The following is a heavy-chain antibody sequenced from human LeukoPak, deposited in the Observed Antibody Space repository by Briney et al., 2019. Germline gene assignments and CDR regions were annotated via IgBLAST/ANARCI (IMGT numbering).Heavy chain of an antibody. V-gene: IGHV4-39*02. D-gene: IGHD3-22*01. CDR2: IYYSGST. Sequence: SETLSLTCTVSAGSIISSSYYWGWIRQPPGTGLEWIGSIYYSGSTYYNPSLKRRVTISVNTSKNQFSLKLSSVTAADTAVYYCARETYYYDSSGYPYFDYWGQGTLVTVSS. CDR1: AGSIISSSYY. J-gene: IGHJ4*02. CDR3: ARETYYYDSSGYPYFDY.